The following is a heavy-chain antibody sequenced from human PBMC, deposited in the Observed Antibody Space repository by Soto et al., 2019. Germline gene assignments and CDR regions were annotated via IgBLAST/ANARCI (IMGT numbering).Heavy chain of an antibody. V-gene: IGHV1-18*01. CDR3: ARSDIVVVPAAGTFVY. D-gene: IGHD2-2*01. CDR2: ISADNGNT. CDR1: GYTFTSYG. Sequence: QVQLVQSGAEVKKPGASVKVSCKASGYTFTSYGISWVRQAPGQGLEWMGRISADNGNTNYAQKLQGRVTMTSDTPTSTAYMVLTSLRYVNSAVYYCARSDIVVVPAAGTFVYWGQGPLLTVSS. J-gene: IGHJ4*02.